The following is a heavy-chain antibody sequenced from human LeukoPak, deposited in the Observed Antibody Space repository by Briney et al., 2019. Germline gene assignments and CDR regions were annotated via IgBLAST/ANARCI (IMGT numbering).Heavy chain of an antibody. CDR1: GFNLSSYE. CDR3: AKDTGAMVDNWFDP. CDR2: ISSSGSTI. V-gene: IGHV3-48*03. Sequence: GGSMRLSCVASGFNLSSYEMNWVRQAPGEGLEWVSYISSSGSTIYYADSVKGRFTISRDNAKNALYLQMHSLITEDTALYYCAKDTGAMVDNWFDPWGQETLVTVSS. J-gene: IGHJ5*01. D-gene: IGHD5-18*01.